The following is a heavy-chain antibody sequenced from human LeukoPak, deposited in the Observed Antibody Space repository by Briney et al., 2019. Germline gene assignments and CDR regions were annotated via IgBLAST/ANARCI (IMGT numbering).Heavy chain of an antibody. Sequence: GGSLRLSCAASGFTFSKYWMLWVRQAPGKGLESVSRINTDGTVTTYADSVKGRFTVSRDNADKTMFLQMNSVRDEDTAVYYCATKQWLAPPPDSWGQGTPVTVSS. CDR3: ATKQWLAPPPDS. J-gene: IGHJ4*02. D-gene: IGHD6-19*01. V-gene: IGHV3-74*01. CDR2: INTDGTVT. CDR1: GFTFSKYW.